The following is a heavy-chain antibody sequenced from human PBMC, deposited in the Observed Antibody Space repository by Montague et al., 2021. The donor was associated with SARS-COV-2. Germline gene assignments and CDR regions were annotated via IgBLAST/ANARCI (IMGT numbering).Heavy chain of an antibody. Sequence: SETLSLTCAVSGASMSTSNWWCLVRPPPGEVLWFVGDISHSGTAYYHPSLKRRVILLVEKSKNQFTLNLTAVTAADTAMYYCTRVVAVDGCDYWGQGILVTVSS. CDR1: GASMSTSNW. CDR3: TRVVAVDGCDY. CDR2: ISHSGTA. V-gene: IGHV4-4*02. J-gene: IGHJ4*02. D-gene: IGHD6-19*01.